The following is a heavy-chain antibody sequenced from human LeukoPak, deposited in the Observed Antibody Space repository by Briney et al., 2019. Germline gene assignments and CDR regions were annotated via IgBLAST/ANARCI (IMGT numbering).Heavy chain of an antibody. CDR3: AIAYYDFWRGYPNWFDP. V-gene: IGHV1-46*01. Sequence: ASVTVSCKASGYTFTSYYMHWVRQAPAQGREGMGIINPSGGSTSYAQKFQGSVTMTRDTSTSTVYMELSSLRSEDTAVHYCAIAYYDFWRGYPNWFDPWGREPWSPSPQ. CDR2: INPSGGST. D-gene: IGHD3-3*01. CDR1: GYTFTSYY. J-gene: IGHJ5*02.